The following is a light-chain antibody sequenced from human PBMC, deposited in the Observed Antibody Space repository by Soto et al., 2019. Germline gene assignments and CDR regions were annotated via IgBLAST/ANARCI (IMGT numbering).Light chain of an antibody. V-gene: IGKV3-11*01. J-gene: IGKJ2*01. CDR3: QQRSSWPPT. CDR1: QSVSRY. Sequence: EIVLTQSPATLSLSPGERATLSCRASQSVSRYLAWYQQKPGQAPRLLIYDASNGATGIPARFSGSGSGTGFILTISSLEAEDFAVYYCQQRSSWPPTFGQGTKLEIK. CDR2: DAS.